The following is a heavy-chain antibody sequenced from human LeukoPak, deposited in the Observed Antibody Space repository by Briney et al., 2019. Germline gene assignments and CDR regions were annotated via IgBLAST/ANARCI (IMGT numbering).Heavy chain of an antibody. J-gene: IGHJ1*01. CDR1: GYSISSGYY. Sequence: SETLSLTCTVSGYSISSGYYWGWIRQPPGKGLEWIGSIYHSGSTNYNLSLKSRVTISVDTSKNQFSLKLSSVTAADTAVYYCARVGDSSGYYYGITEYFQHWGQGTLVTVSS. D-gene: IGHD3-22*01. CDR3: ARVGDSSGYYYGITEYFQH. V-gene: IGHV4-38-2*02. CDR2: IYHSGST.